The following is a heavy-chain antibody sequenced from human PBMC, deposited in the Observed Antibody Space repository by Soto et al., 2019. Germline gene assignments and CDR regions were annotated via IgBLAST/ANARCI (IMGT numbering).Heavy chain of an antibody. J-gene: IGHJ5*02. CDR3: ARMTEYNHAWFDDL. Sequence: EVQLVESGGGLVQPGGSLRLSCAASGFTFSDYYMDWVRQAPGKGLEWIGCIRNKANRNIAEYASSVKGRFTISRDESENSVFLQMDSLKPEDTATYYCARMTEYNHAWFDDLWGQGTLVTVSS. V-gene: IGHV3-72*01. CDR1: GFTFSDYY. CDR2: IRNKANRNIA. D-gene: IGHD1-1*01.